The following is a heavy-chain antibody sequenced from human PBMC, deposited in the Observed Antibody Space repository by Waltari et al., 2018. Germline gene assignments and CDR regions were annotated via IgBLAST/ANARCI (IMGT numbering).Heavy chain of an antibody. Sequence: QVQLVESGGGVVQPGRSLRLSCAASGFTFSTYALHWVRPAPGKGLEWVAVILHDGSNKYYADSVKGRFTISRDNSKNTLYLQMNSLRAEDTATYFCARDRQSGGFRYDYWGQGTLVTVSS. V-gene: IGHV3-30*01. CDR1: GFTFSTYA. J-gene: IGHJ4*02. CDR3: ARDRQSGGFRYDY. D-gene: IGHD1-1*01. CDR2: ILHDGSNK.